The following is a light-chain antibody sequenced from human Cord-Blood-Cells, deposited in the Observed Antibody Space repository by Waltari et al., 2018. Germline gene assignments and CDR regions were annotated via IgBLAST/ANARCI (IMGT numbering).Light chain of an antibody. V-gene: IGLV2-8*01. CDR1: SSDVGGYNY. J-gene: IGLJ3*02. CDR3: SSYAGSNNWV. Sequence: QSALTQPPYASGSPGQSVTISCTGTSSDVGGYNYVSWYQQHPGKAPKLLIYEVSKRPCGVPDRFSGSKSGNTASLTVSGLQAEDEADYYCSSYAGSNNWVFGGGTKLTVL. CDR2: EVS.